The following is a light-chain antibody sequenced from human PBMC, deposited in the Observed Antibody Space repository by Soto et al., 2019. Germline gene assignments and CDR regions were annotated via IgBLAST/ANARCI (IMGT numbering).Light chain of an antibody. Sequence: DIQMTQSPSSLSASVGDRVTINCRASQSISNNLNWYHQKPGKPPKLLIFAASTLQSGVPSRFSGGGSGTDFTLTINSLQPEDFATYYCQQTYSSSTFGPGTKVDIK. V-gene: IGKV1-39*01. CDR2: AAS. CDR3: QQTYSSST. J-gene: IGKJ3*01. CDR1: QSISNN.